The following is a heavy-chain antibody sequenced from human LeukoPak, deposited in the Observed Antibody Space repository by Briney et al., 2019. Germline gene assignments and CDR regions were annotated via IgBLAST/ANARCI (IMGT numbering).Heavy chain of an antibody. CDR3: ARDESGIFGVVTDAFDI. CDR1: GFTFSSYS. V-gene: IGHV3-48*04. J-gene: IGHJ3*02. CDR2: ISSSSSTI. D-gene: IGHD3-3*01. Sequence: GGSLRLSCAASGFTFSSYSMNWVRQAPGKGLEWVSYISSSSSTIYYADSVKGRFTISRDNAKNSLYLQMNSLRAEDTAVYYCARDESGIFGVVTDAFDIWGQGTMVTVSS.